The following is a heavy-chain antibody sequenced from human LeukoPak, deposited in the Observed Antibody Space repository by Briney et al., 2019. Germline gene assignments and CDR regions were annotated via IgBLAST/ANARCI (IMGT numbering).Heavy chain of an antibody. CDR2: IYPGDSDT. CDR3: ARRNGDYAVDY. CDR1: GYXFTNYW. J-gene: IGHJ4*02. D-gene: IGHD4-17*01. Sequence: GESLRISCQGSGYXFTNYWIGWVRQMPGKGLEWMGIIYPGDSDTRYSPSFQGQVTISADKSISTAYLQWSSLKASDSAVYYCARRNGDYAVDYWGQGTLVTVSS. V-gene: IGHV5-51*01.